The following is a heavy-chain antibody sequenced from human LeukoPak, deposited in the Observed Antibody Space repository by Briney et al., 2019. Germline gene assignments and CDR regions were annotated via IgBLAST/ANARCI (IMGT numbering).Heavy chain of an antibody. V-gene: IGHV4-39*07. CDR3: AIDDDY. Sequence: SETLSLTCTVSGGSISSSSYYWGWIRQPPGKGLEWIGEINHSGSTNYNPSLKSRVTISVDTSKNQFSLKLSSVTAADTAVYYCAIDDDYWGQGTLVTVSS. J-gene: IGHJ4*02. CDR2: INHSGST. CDR1: GGSISSSSYY.